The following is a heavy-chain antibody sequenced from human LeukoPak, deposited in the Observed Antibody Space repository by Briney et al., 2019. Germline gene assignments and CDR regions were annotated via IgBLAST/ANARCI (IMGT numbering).Heavy chain of an antibody. Sequence: SETLSLTCAVYGGSFSGYYWSWIRQPPGKGLEWMGEINHSGSTNYNPSLKSRVTISVDTSKNQFSLKLSSVTAADTAVYYCARDPALLVPAASYYYYYGMDVWVKGTTATVSS. CDR1: GGSFSGYY. D-gene: IGHD2-2*01. J-gene: IGHJ6*04. CDR2: INHSGST. CDR3: ARDPALLVPAASYYYYYGMDV. V-gene: IGHV4-34*01.